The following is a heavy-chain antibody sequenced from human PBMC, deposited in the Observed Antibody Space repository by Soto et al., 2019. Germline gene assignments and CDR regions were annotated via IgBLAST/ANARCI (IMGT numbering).Heavy chain of an antibody. V-gene: IGHV5-10-1*01. CDR2: IDPSDSYT. J-gene: IGHJ3*02. D-gene: IGHD3-3*01. CDR3: ARQAIFGVIIIAFDI. Sequence: GESLKISCNGSGYIFSSYWITWGRQMPGKGLEWVGRIDPSDSYTNYSPSFQGHVTISADKSISTAYLQWSSLKASDTAMYYCARQAIFGVIIIAFDIWGQGTMITVSS. CDR1: GYIFSSYW.